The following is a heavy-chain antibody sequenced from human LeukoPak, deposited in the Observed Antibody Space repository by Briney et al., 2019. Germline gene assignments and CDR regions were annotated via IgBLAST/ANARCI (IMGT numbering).Heavy chain of an antibody. Sequence: ASVKVSCKASGYTFTSYYMHWVRQAPGQGFEWMGIINPSGGSTSYAQKFQGRVTMTRDTSTSTVYMELSSLRSEDTAVYYCAAPRGIAVAGTALGYWGQGTLVTVSS. V-gene: IGHV1-46*01. D-gene: IGHD6-19*01. CDR1: GYTFTSYY. CDR2: INPSGGST. J-gene: IGHJ4*02. CDR3: AAPRGIAVAGTALGY.